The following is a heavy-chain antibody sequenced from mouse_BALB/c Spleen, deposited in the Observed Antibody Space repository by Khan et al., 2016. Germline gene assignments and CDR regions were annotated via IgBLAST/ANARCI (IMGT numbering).Heavy chain of an antibody. Sequence: QVQLQQPGAELMKPGASVKISCKATGYTFSSYWIEWVKQRPGHGLEWIGEILPGSGSTNYNEKFRGKATFTADTSSNTAYMQLSSLTSEDSAVHYCARTDRRGYFDYWGQGTTLPVSS. V-gene: IGHV1-9*01. CDR2: ILPGSGST. J-gene: IGHJ2*01. CDR3: ARTDRRGYFDY. CDR1: GYTFSSYW.